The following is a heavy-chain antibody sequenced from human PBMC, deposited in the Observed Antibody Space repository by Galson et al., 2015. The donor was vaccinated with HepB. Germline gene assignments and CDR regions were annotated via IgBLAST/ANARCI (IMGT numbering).Heavy chain of an antibody. J-gene: IGHJ4*02. CDR2: IIPIFGTA. CDR3: AAVRYSYGCCTPFDY. V-gene: IGHV1-69*13. CDR1: GGTFSSYA. D-gene: IGHD5-18*01. Sequence: SVKVSCKASGGTFSSYATSWVRQAPGQGLEWMGGIIPIFGTANYAQKFQGRVTITADESTSTAYMELSSLRSEDTAVYYCAAVRYSYGCCTPFDYWGQGTLVTVSS.